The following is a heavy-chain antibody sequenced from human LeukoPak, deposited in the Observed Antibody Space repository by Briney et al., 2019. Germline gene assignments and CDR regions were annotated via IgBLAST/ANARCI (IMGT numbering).Heavy chain of an antibody. V-gene: IGHV3-23*01. Sequence: GGSLRLSCAASGFTFSSYAMSWVCQAPGKGLEWVSAISGSGGSTYYADSVKGRFTISRDNSKNTLYLQMNSLRAEDTAVYYCAKGGDSSGWYGSYWGQGTLVTVSS. CDR2: ISGSGGST. D-gene: IGHD6-19*01. CDR1: GFTFSSYA. CDR3: AKGGDSSGWYGSY. J-gene: IGHJ4*02.